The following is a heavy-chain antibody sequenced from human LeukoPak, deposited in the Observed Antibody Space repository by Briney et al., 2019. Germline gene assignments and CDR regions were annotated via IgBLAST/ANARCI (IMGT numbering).Heavy chain of an antibody. CDR2: IYYSGST. CDR1: GGSFSGYY. V-gene: IGHV4-59*08. Sequence: SETLSLTCAVYGGSFSGYYWSWIRQPPGKGLEWIGYIYYSGSTNYNPSLKSRVTISVDTSKNQFPLKLSSVTAADTAVYYCATTVNHDAFDIWGQGTMVTVSS. D-gene: IGHD4-17*01. J-gene: IGHJ3*02. CDR3: ATTVNHDAFDI.